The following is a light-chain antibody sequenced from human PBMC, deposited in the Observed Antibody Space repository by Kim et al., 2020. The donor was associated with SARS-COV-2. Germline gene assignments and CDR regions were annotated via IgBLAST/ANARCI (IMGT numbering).Light chain of an antibody. CDR3: NSRDSSGNHVV. CDR2: GKN. J-gene: IGLJ2*01. Sequence: ALGQTVRITCQGDSLRSYYASWYQQKPGQAPVLVIYGKNNRPSGIPDRFSGSSSGNTASLTITGSQAEDEADYYCNSRDSSGNHVVFGGGTQLTVL. CDR1: SLRSYY. V-gene: IGLV3-19*01.